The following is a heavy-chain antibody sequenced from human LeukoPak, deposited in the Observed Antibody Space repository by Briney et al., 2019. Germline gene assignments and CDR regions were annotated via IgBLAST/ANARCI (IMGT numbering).Heavy chain of an antibody. CDR1: GGSISSSSYY. J-gene: IGHJ4*02. CDR3: ARLGFYGLTDY. V-gene: IGHV4-39*01. D-gene: IGHD2/OR15-2a*01. CDR2: IYYSGST. Sequence: SETLSFTCTVSGGSISSSSYYWGWIRQPPGKGLEWIGSIYYSGSTYYNPSLKSRVTISVDTSKNQFSLKLSSVTAADTAVYYCARLGFYGLTDYWGQGTLVTVSS.